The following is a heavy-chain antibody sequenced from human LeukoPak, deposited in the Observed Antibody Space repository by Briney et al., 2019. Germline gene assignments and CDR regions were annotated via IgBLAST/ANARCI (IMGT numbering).Heavy chain of an antibody. Sequence: SQTLSLTCAVSGGSISSGGYSWSWIRQPPGKGREWIGYIYHSGSTYYNPSLKSRVTISVDRSKNQFSLKLSSVTAADTAVYYCARGVYDILTGYSPAFDYWGQGTLVTVSS. CDR1: GGSISSGGYS. CDR3: ARGVYDILTGYSPAFDY. D-gene: IGHD3-9*01. CDR2: IYHSGST. V-gene: IGHV4-30-2*01. J-gene: IGHJ4*02.